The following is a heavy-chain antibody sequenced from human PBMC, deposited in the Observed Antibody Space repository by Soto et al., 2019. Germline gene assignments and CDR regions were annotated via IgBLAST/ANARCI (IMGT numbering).Heavy chain of an antibody. J-gene: IGHJ3*02. D-gene: IGHD2-15*01. CDR3: AAAYCSGGSCYSVGDAFDI. CDR2: TRADNGDV. CDR1: GYTFTMYG. Sequence: ASVKVSCKASGYTFTMYGLSWVRQAPGQGPEWMGWTRADNGDVRYAEKFRGRLTLTTDTSTSTAYMELSSLRSEDTAVYYCAAAYCSGGSCYSVGDAFDIWGQGTMVTVSS. V-gene: IGHV1-18*04.